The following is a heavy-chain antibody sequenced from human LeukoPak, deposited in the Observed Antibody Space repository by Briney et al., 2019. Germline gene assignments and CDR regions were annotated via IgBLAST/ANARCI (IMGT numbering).Heavy chain of an antibody. V-gene: IGHV4-59*08. CDR3: ARAYYSDSNAPYYFDY. J-gene: IGHJ4*02. D-gene: IGHD3-22*01. CDR1: GGSISSYY. Sequence: SGTLSLTCTVSGGSISSYYWSWIRQPPGKGLEWIGYIYYSGSTSYNPSLKSRVTISVDTSKNHFSLKLNSVTAADTAVYYCARAYYSDSNAPYYFDYWGQGTLVTVSS. CDR2: IYYSGST.